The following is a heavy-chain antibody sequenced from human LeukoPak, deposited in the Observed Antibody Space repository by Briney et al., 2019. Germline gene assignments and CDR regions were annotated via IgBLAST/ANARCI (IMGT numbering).Heavy chain of an antibody. J-gene: IGHJ4*02. Sequence: GGSLRLSCVGSGFIFNGYWMSWVRQAPGKGLEWVANIKQDGSEKYYADSVRGRFNISRENTKNSLSLQMNSLTVDDTAVYYCVRWGAWSSFWGQGTPVTVST. V-gene: IGHV3-7*03. D-gene: IGHD2-8*02. CDR2: IKQDGSEK. CDR1: GFIFNGYW. CDR3: VRWGAWSSF.